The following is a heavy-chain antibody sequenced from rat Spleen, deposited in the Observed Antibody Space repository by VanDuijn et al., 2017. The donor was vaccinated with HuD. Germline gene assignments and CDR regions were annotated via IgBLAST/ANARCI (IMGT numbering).Heavy chain of an antibody. Sequence: EVQLVESDGGLVQPGKSLKLSCAASGFTLSDHFMAWVRQAPTKRLEWVATINYDGGTPYYRDSVKVRFTISRDNAQNTLYLQMDSMRSEDTATYYCVRPAGTVVPNWFVYWGQGTLVTVSS. V-gene: IGHV5-29*01. CDR3: VRPAGTVVPNWFVY. J-gene: IGHJ3*01. CDR1: GFTLSDHF. CDR2: INYDGGTP. D-gene: IGHD1-1*01.